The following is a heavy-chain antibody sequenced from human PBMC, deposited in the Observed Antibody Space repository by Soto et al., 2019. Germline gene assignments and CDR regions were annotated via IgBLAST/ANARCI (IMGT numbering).Heavy chain of an antibody. Sequence: ASVKVSCKASVHTFADYGFSWVRQAPGQGLEWMGWISTYNGNTDYAQKLQDRVTMTTDTSTSTVYMELRSLTSDDTAVYYCARDYDYVWGTYRHTHYYWGQ. CDR3: ARDYDYVWGTYRHTHYY. CDR1: VHTFADYG. CDR2: ISTYNGNT. D-gene: IGHD3-16*02. V-gene: IGHV1-18*01. J-gene: IGHJ4*01.